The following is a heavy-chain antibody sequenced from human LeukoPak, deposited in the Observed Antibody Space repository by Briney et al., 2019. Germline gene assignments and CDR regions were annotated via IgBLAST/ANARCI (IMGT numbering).Heavy chain of an antibody. V-gene: IGHV3-21*01. Sequence: GGSLRLSCAASGFTFSSYNMNWVRQAPGKGREWVSSISSSNSYIYYADSVKARFTISRDNAKNSLYLQMNSLRAEDTAVYFCARRYSSGWEGWYFDLWGRGTLVTVSS. D-gene: IGHD6-19*01. J-gene: IGHJ2*01. CDR3: ARRYSSGWEGWYFDL. CDR2: ISSSNSYI. CDR1: GFTFSSYN.